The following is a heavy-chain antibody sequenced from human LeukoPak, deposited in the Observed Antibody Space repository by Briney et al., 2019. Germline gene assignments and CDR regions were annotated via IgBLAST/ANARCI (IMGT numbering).Heavy chain of an antibody. CDR1: GFTFGDYA. D-gene: IGHD4-17*01. J-gene: IGHJ4*02. Sequence: GRSLRLSCAASGFTFGDYAMHWVRQAPGKCLEWVSGISWNSGNIGYADAVKVRFTISRDNAKNSLYLEMNSLRAEDTALYYCANLHGDYRDYWGQGTLVTVSS. V-gene: IGHV3-9*01. CDR2: ISWNSGNI. CDR3: ANLHGDYRDY.